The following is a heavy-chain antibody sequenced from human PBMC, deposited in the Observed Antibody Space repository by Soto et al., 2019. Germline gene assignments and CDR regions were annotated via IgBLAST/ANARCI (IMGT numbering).Heavy chain of an antibody. Sequence: GGSLRLSCAASGFTVRSNYMSWVRQAPGKGLEWGAVIYSGGTTYYADSVQGRFTISRDISKNTLYLQMNSLRAEDTAVYYCATPEYSKHLDYYYGMDVWGQGTTVTVSS. V-gene: IGHV3-53*01. J-gene: IGHJ6*02. CDR1: GFTVRSNY. D-gene: IGHD4-4*01. CDR2: IYSGGTT. CDR3: ATPEYSKHLDYYYGMDV.